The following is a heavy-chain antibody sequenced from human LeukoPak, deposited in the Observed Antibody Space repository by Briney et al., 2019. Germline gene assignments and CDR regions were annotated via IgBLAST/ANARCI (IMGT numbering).Heavy chain of an antibody. V-gene: IGHV1-18*01. Sequence: ASVKVSCKASGYTFSRNGLSWVRQAPGQGLEWMGWISAYNGNINYAQKVQDRVTMTTDTSTSTAYMELRSLRSDDTAMYYCAREGIRIAAAGTIDYWGQGTLVTVSS. CDR2: ISAYNGNI. CDR3: AREGIRIAAAGTIDY. J-gene: IGHJ4*02. D-gene: IGHD6-13*01. CDR1: GYTFSRNG.